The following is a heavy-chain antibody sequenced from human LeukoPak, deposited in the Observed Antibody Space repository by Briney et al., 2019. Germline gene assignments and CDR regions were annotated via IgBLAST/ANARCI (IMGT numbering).Heavy chain of an antibody. V-gene: IGHV3-23*01. J-gene: IGHJ4*02. CDR3: ARGGSVFAYFFDY. CDR2: ISGSGGTT. CDR1: GFTFSDYY. Sequence: GGSLRLSCSASGFTFSDYYMSWIRQAPGKGLEWVSAISGSGGTTYYTDSVKGRFTISRDSSTNTLYLQLSSLRAEDTAIYYCARGGSVFAYFFDYWGQGTLVTVSS. D-gene: IGHD3-10*01.